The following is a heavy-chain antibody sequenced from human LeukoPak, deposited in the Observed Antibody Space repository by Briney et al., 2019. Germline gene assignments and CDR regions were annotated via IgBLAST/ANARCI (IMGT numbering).Heavy chain of an antibody. CDR3: AGVVGGSYSMDV. CDR1: GGSISSSNW. D-gene: IGHD1-26*01. J-gene: IGHJ6*03. Sequence: SETLSLTCAVSGGSISSSNWWSWVRQPPGKGLEWIGYIYYSGSTKYNPSLKSRVTISIDTSKNQFSLKLSSVTAADTAMYYCAGVVGGSYSMDVWGQGTTVTVSS. V-gene: IGHV4-4*02. CDR2: IYYSGST.